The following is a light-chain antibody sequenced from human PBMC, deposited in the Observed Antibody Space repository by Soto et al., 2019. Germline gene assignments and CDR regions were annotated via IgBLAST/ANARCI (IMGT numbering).Light chain of an antibody. CDR3: QQRSNWPLVT. J-gene: IGKJ4*01. CDR1: QSVSSY. CDR2: DAS. Sequence: EIVLTQSPATLSLPPGASAPLSCRARQSVSSYLAWYQQKPGQAPRILIYDASNRATGIPARFSGSGSGTDFTLTISSLEPQDFAVYYCQQRSNWPLVTFGGGTKVDIK. V-gene: IGKV3-11*01.